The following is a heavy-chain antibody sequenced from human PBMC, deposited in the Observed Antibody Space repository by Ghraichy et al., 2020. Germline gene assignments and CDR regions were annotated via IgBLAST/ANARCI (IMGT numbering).Heavy chain of an antibody. D-gene: IGHD4-23*01. Sequence: GGSLRLSCVGSGFSLSGYSMNWVRQSPGKGLEWISYITSSSRTISYADSVKGRFTIPRDNAQNSLYLQMNSLRDEDTAVYYCARGSTVVRFYYYDGMDVWGQGTTVTISS. V-gene: IGHV3-48*02. CDR3: ARGSTVVRFYYYDGMDV. CDR2: ITSSSRTI. CDR1: GFSLSGYS. J-gene: IGHJ6*02.